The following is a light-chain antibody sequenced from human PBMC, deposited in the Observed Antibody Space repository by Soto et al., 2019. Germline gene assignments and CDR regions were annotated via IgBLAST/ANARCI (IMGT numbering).Light chain of an antibody. CDR3: QQLNSYPSIT. J-gene: IGKJ5*01. CDR2: AAS. CDR1: QGISSH. V-gene: IGKV1-9*01. Sequence: DIQLTQSPSFLSASVGDRVTITCRASQGISSHLAWYKQKPGKAPKLLIYAASTLQSGVPSRFSGSGSGTEFTLTISSLQPEDFATYYCQQLNSYPSITFGQGTRLEIK.